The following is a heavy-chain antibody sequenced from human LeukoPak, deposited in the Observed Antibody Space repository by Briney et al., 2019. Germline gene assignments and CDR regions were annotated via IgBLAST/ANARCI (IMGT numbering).Heavy chain of an antibody. J-gene: IGHJ6*03. V-gene: IGHV1-8*03. Sequence: ASVKVSCKASGYTLTSYDINWVRQATGQGLEWMGWMNPNSGNTGYAQKFQGRVTITRNTSISTAYMELSSLRSEDTAVYYCAKRRGLELTYYYHMDVWGKGTTVTVSS. CDR2: MNPNSGNT. CDR1: GYTLTSYD. CDR3: AKRRGLELTYYYHMDV. D-gene: IGHD1-7*01.